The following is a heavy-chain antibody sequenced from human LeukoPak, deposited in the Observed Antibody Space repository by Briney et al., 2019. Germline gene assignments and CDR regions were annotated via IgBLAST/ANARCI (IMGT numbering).Heavy chain of an antibody. CDR1: GFTVTSYY. CDR3: ARDNAVPSDGMDV. Sequence: GGSLRLSCAASGFTVTSYYMSWVRQAPAKGLEWVSVIYSGGNTYYAESVKGRFTISRDSSKNTIYLQMNSLGAEDTAVYYCARDNAVPSDGMDVWGPGTTVTVSS. J-gene: IGHJ6*02. V-gene: IGHV3-66*01. D-gene: IGHD2-8*01. CDR2: IYSGGNT.